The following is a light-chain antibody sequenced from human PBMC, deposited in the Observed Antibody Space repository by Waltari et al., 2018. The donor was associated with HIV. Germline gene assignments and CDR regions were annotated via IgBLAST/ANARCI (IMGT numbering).Light chain of an antibody. J-gene: IGLJ2*01. Sequence: QSALTQPASVSGSPGQSSSFSCTGTRSDVGGYKAVSWYQQHPAKAPTLVILEVSNRPSEVSNRFSGSKSGNRASLTISGLQAEDEAYYYCSSYTSSHTVVFGGGTKVTVL. V-gene: IGLV2-14*01. CDR2: EVS. CDR3: SSYTSSHTVV. CDR1: RSDVGGYKA.